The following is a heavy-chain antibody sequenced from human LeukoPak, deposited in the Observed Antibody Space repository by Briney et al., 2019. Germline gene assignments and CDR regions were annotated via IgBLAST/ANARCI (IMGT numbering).Heavy chain of an antibody. J-gene: IGHJ3*02. D-gene: IGHD6-19*01. CDR3: ARDSGMGNDAFDI. CDR1: GDSVSSNTAA. CDR2: TYYRSNWYY. Sequence: SQTPSLTCAISGDSVSSNTAAWSWFRQSPSRGLEWLGRTYYRSNWYYDYATSVKSRVSINPDTSKNQFSLQLNSVTPEDTAVYYCARDSGMGNDAFDIWGQGTMVTVSS. V-gene: IGHV6-1*01.